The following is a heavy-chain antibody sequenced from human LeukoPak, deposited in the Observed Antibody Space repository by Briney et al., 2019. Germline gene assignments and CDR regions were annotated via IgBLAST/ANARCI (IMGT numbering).Heavy chain of an antibody. CDR2: INHSGST. D-gene: IGHD3-22*01. CDR1: GGSISSGSYY. Sequence: SSETLSLTCTVSGGSISSGSYYWSWIRQPPGKGLEWIGEINHSGSTNYNPSLKSRVTISVDTSKNQFSLKLSSVTAADTAVYYCARGLSGYSSGWPYYYDSSGFFTYFDYWGQGTLVTVSS. CDR3: ARGLSGYSSGWPYYYDSSGFFTYFDY. V-gene: IGHV4-39*07. J-gene: IGHJ4*02.